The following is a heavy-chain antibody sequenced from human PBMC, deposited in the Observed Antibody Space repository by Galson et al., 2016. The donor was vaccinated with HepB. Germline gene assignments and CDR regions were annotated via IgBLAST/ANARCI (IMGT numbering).Heavy chain of an antibody. V-gene: IGHV6-1*01. J-gene: IGHJ4*01. D-gene: IGHD6-19*01. CDR3: TRGFEYSSGWYYFDH. Sequence: CAISGDSVSSNSAVWNWIRQSPSRGLEWLGRTFYKSKWYNDYAVSVKSRITVNADTSKNQFSLHLNSVTPDDTAVYYCTRGFEYSSGWYYFDHWGPGTLVTVSS. CDR2: TFYKSKWYN. CDR1: GDSVSSNSAV.